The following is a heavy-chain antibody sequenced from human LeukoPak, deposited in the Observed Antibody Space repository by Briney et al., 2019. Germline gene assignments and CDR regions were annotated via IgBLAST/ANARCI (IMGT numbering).Heavy chain of an antibody. CDR1: GGTFSSYA. D-gene: IGHD2-21*01. Sequence: SVKVSCKASGGTFSSYAISWVRQAPGQGLEWMGGIIPIFGTANYAQKFQGRVTITADESTSTAYMELSSLRSEDTAVYYCARDGVSGGARLGYFDYWGQGTLVTVSS. V-gene: IGHV1-69*13. CDR2: IIPIFGTA. CDR3: ARDGVSGGARLGYFDY. J-gene: IGHJ4*02.